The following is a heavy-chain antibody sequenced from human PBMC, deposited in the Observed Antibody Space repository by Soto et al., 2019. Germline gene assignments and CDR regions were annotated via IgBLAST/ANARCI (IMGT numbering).Heavy chain of an antibody. D-gene: IGHD3-3*01. Sequence: EVQLVESGGGLVQPGGSLRLSCAASGFTFSSYWMSWVRQAPGKGLEWVANIKQDGSEKYYVDSVKGRFIISRDNAKNSLYLQMNSLRAEDTAVYYCAREGEGDFWSGYYTHYYYMDVWGKGTTVTVSS. V-gene: IGHV3-7*01. CDR2: IKQDGSEK. CDR1: GFTFSSYW. CDR3: AREGEGDFWSGYYTHYYYMDV. J-gene: IGHJ6*03.